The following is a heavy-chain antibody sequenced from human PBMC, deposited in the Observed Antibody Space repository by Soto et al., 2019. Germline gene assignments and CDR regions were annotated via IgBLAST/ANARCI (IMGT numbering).Heavy chain of an antibody. Sequence: ASVKVSCKASGYTFTSYAMHWVRQAPGQRLEWMGWINAGNGNTKYSQKFQGRDTITRDTSASTAYMELSSLRSEVTAVYYCARSIVVVTALDYWGQGTLVTVSS. V-gene: IGHV1-3*01. CDR2: INAGNGNT. J-gene: IGHJ4*02. CDR3: ARSIVVVTALDY. CDR1: GYTFTSYA. D-gene: IGHD2-21*02.